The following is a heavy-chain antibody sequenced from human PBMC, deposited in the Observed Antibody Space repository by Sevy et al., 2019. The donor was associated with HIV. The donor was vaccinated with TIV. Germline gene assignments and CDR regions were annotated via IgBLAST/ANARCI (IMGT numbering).Heavy chain of an antibody. CDR2: ISTLNVNT. V-gene: IGHV1-18*01. Sequence: ASVKVSCKASGYTFTSDGISWVRQAPGQGLEWLGWISTLNVNTNNAQKFQGRVTMTTDTSTGTASMELRSLRSDDTAVYYCARDDCSSLSCHGTLLYWGQGTLVTVSS. CDR1: GYTFTSDG. CDR3: ARDDCSSLSCHGTLLY. J-gene: IGHJ4*02. D-gene: IGHD2-2*01.